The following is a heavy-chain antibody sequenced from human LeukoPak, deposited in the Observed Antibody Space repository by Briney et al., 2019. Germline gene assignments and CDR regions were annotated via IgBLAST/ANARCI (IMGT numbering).Heavy chain of an antibody. Sequence: PGGSLRLSCAASGFTFSSYSMNWVRQAPGKGLEWISYISSTSTSVIHYADSVKGRFTISRDNAKNSLFLQMNSLRAEDTAVYYCARDRLAAAGWWYYFDYWGQGTLVTVSS. J-gene: IGHJ4*02. CDR2: ISSTSTSVI. D-gene: IGHD6-13*01. CDR3: ARDRLAAAGWWYYFDY. CDR1: GFTFSSYS. V-gene: IGHV3-48*01.